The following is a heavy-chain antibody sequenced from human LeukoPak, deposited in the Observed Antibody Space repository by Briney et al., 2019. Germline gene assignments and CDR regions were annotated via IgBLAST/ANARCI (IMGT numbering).Heavy chain of an antibody. CDR3: AGLGYCSGGSCYEYYFGY. Sequence: GGSLRLSCAASGFTFSSYAMSWVRQAPGKGLEWVSAIICSGVNTYYADSVKGRFTISRDNSKNPLYLQMNSLRAADTAVYYRAGLGYCSGGSCYEYYFGYWGQGTLVTVS. D-gene: IGHD2-15*01. CDR2: IICSGVNT. J-gene: IGHJ4*02. V-gene: IGHV3-23*01. CDR1: GFTFSSYA.